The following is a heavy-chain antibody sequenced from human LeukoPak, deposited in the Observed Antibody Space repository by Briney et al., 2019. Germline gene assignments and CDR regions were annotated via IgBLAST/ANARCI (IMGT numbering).Heavy chain of an antibody. J-gene: IGHJ4*02. CDR2: IISDGSTT. Sequence: GGALRLSCTASGFPLSNFWMHWVRQVPGKGVVWVSRIISDGSTTKYADSVKGGFTISRENAKKTLYLQMNSLRAEDTAVYYCTRDWRNMAFDYWGQGTLVTVSP. CDR1: GFPLSNFW. D-gene: IGHD2/OR15-2a*01. V-gene: IGHV3-74*03. CDR3: TRDWRNMAFDY.